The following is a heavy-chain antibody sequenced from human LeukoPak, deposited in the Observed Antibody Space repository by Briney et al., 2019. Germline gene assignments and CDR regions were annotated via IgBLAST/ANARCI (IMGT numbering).Heavy chain of an antibody. J-gene: IGHJ4*02. CDR1: GYTFTGYY. CDR2: INPNSGGT. V-gene: IGHV1-2*02. D-gene: IGHD2-15*01. Sequence: ASVKVSCKASGYTFTGYYMHWVRQAPGQGLEWMGWINPNSGGTNYAQKFQGRVTMTRDTSISTAYMELSRLRSDDTVVYYCVRGSSGGSPTVYWGQGTLVTVSS. CDR3: VRGSSGGSPTVY.